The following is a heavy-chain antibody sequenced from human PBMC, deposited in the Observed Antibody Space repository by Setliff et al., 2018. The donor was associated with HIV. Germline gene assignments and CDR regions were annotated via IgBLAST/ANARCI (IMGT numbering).Heavy chain of an antibody. CDR2: ISYAGFDGSSK. CDR3: TPITGYYMDV. V-gene: IGHV3-30*04. D-gene: IGHD1-20*01. CDR1: GFTFSSYA. J-gene: IGHJ6*03. Sequence: GGSLRLSCAASGFTFSSYAMHWVRQAPGKGLEWVADISYAGFDGSSKYYADSVKGRFTISRDDSKNTAFLQMNSLKTEDTAVYYCTPITGYYMDVWGKGTTVTVSS.